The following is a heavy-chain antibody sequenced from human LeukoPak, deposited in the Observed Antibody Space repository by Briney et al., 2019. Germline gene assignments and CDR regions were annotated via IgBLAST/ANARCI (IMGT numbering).Heavy chain of an antibody. CDR3: VFYGVAFDI. CDR1: GFNFSDYY. D-gene: IGHD4-17*01. J-gene: IGHJ3*02. V-gene: IGHV3-11*01. CDR2: ISISGNTI. Sequence: PGGSLRLSCVASGFNFSDYYMSWIRQAPGKGLEWISYISISGNTIYYADSVKGRFTISRDNSKNTLYLQMNSLRAEDTAVYYCVFYGVAFDIWGQGTMVTVSS.